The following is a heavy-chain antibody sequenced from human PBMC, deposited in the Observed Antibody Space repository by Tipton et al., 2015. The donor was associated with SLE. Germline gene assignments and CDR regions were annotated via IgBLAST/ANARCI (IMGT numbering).Heavy chain of an antibody. CDR3: ASQSHGSGTWRFDP. CDR1: GYSISSVYY. J-gene: IGHJ5*02. V-gene: IGHV4-38-2*01. Sequence: LRLSCSVSGYSISSVYYWGWIRQPPGKGLEWIGRIYTSGSTNYNPSLKSRLTISLDTSKNQFSLTLSSVTAADTAVYYCASQSHGSGTWRFDPWGQGTLVTVSS. D-gene: IGHD3-10*01. CDR2: IYTSGST.